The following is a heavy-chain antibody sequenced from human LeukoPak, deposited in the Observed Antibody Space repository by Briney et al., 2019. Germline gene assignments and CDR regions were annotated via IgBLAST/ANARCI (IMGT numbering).Heavy chain of an antibody. CDR3: AKGVHDFWSGHAFDI. D-gene: IGHD3-3*01. Sequence: GGSLRLSCAASGFIVSNTYMTWVRQAPGKGLEWVSVIHNDGSTYYADSVKGRFTVSRDNSKNMVFLRMNSLRVEDTAVYFCAKGVHDFWSGHAFDIWGQGTMVTVSS. CDR1: GFIVSNTY. V-gene: IGHV3-53*01. J-gene: IGHJ3*02. CDR2: IHNDGST.